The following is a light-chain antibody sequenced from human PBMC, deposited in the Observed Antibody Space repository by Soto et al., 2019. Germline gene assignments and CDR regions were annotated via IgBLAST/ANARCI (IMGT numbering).Light chain of an antibody. CDR3: CSYAGSSTYV. Sequence: QSALTQPASVSGSPGQSITISCTGTNGDVGGYNFVSWYQQHPDKAPKVIIYEGSKRPSGVSNRFSGSKSGNTASLTISGLQAEDEADYYCCSYAGSSTYVFGTGTKVTVL. CDR2: EGS. J-gene: IGLJ1*01. V-gene: IGLV2-23*01. CDR1: NGDVGGYNF.